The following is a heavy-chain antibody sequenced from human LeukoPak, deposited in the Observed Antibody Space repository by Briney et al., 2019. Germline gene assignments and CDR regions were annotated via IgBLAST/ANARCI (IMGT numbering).Heavy chain of an antibody. J-gene: IGHJ3*02. V-gene: IGHV3-23*01. CDR1: GFTFSSYE. D-gene: IGHD3-22*01. Sequence: GGSLRLSCAASGFTFSSYEMSWVRQAPGKGLEWVSGISNNGSYTYYADSVRGRFTISRDNSKNTLYLQMNSLRAEDTAIYYCAKDGGPNYDSSGYYSDDAFDIWGQGTMVTVSS. CDR2: ISNNGSYT. CDR3: AKDGGPNYDSSGYYSDDAFDI.